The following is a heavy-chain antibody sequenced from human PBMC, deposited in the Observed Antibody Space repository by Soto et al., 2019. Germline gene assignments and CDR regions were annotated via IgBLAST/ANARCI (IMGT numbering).Heavy chain of an antibody. J-gene: IGHJ6*03. Sequence: ASVKVSCKASGYTFTSYYMHWVRQAPGQGLEWMGIINPSGGSTSYAQKFQGRVTMTRDTSTSTVYMELSSLRSEDTAVYYCARDGGVWFGELASPYYYYYLDVWGKGTTVTVSS. CDR1: GYTFTSYY. V-gene: IGHV1-46*03. CDR3: ARDGGVWFGELASPYYYYYLDV. CDR2: INPSGGST. D-gene: IGHD3-10*01.